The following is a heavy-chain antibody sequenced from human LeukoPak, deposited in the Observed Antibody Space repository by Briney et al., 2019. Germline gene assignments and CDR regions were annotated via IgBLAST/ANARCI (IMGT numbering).Heavy chain of an antibody. J-gene: IGHJ6*03. Sequence: ASVKVSFKASGGTFSSYAISWVRQAPGQGLEWMGWMNPNSGNTGYAQKFQGRVTMTRNTSISTAYMELSSLRSEDTAVYYCARGVSSSWYFGYYYYYYMDVWGKGTTVTISS. CDR2: MNPNSGNT. V-gene: IGHV1-8*02. D-gene: IGHD6-13*01. CDR3: ARGVSSSWYFGYYYYYYMDV. CDR1: GGTFSSYA.